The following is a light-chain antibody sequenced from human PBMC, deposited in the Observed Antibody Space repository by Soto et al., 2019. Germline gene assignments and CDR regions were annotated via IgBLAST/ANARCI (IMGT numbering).Light chain of an antibody. CDR1: SSNIGSNT. J-gene: IGLJ1*01. Sequence: QSVLTQPPSASGTPGQRVTISWSGSSSNIGSNTVNWYQQHPGEAPKLIIYDVSNRPSGVSNRFSSSKSRNTASLTISGLHAEDESDYPCSSYTSSSAPFVFGSGSKVTAL. CDR2: DVS. V-gene: IGLV2-14*01. CDR3: SSYTSSSAPFV.